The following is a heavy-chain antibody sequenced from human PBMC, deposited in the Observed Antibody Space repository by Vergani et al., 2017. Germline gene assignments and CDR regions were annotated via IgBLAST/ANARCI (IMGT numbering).Heavy chain of an antibody. CDR3: TSFPTETSEYYDSTGYYHRFFEK. V-gene: IGHV1-69*18. CDR1: GGTFSRYS. D-gene: IGHD3-16*01. CDR2: FNPIYATT. J-gene: IGHJ4*02. Sequence: QVRLVQSGAEVKKPGSSVKVSCKASGGTFSRYSISWVRQAPGQGLEWMGNFNPIYATTDYAQKFQGRVTITADESTNTAYLELNRLRSEDTAMYYCTSFPTETSEYYDSTGYYHRFFEKWGQGTLVTVSS.